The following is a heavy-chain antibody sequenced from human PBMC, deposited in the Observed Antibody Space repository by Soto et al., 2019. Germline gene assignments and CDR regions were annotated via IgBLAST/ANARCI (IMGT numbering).Heavy chain of an antibody. CDR3: ARDTTGGYFDY. V-gene: IGHV3-7*01. CDR2: IKQDGTQK. D-gene: IGHD2-8*02. J-gene: IGHJ4*02. CDR1: GVSFSFYW. Sequence: GGSLRLSCAASGVSFSFYWMSWVRQAPGKGLEWVANIKQDGTQKNFADSVRGRFTISRDNAKNSLYLQMTSLRVDDTAVYYCARDTTGGYFDYWGQGTLVTVSS.